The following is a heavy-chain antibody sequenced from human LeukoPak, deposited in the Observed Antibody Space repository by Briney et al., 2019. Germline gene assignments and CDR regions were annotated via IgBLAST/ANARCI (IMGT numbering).Heavy chain of an antibody. CDR3: ARRRLRFRAFDI. Sequence: SETLSLTCAVYGGSFSGYYWSWIRQPPGKGLEWIGEINHSGSTNYNPSLKSRVTISVDTSKNQFSLKLSSVTAADTAVYYCARRRLRFRAFDIWGQGTMVTVSS. V-gene: IGHV4-34*01. J-gene: IGHJ3*02. D-gene: IGHD5-12*01. CDR2: INHSGST. CDR1: GGSFSGYY.